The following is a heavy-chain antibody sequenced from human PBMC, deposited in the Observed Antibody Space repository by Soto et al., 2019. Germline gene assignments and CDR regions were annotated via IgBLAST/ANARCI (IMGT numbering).Heavy chain of an antibody. Sequence: EVQLVESGGGLVKPGGSVRLSCAASGFTFSNAWMSWVRQAPGKGLEWVGRIKSKSAGGTTEYDAPVKDRFTISSDDSKKTLYLQMNSLTIEYTAVYYCARGHRSSGKIFDSWGQGTLVTVSS. CDR1: GFTFSNAW. CDR3: ARGHRSSGKIFDS. CDR2: IKSKSAGGTT. V-gene: IGHV3-15*01. D-gene: IGHD3-22*01. J-gene: IGHJ4*02.